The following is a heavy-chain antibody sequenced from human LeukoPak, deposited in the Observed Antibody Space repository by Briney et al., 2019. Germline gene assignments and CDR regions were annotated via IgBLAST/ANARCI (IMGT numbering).Heavy chain of an antibody. CDR3: ARDSVMERRGPFDY. J-gene: IGHJ4*02. D-gene: IGHD1-1*01. V-gene: IGHV3-21*01. Sequence: PGGSLRLSCAASGFTFSSYSMNWVRQAPGKGLEWVSSISSSSSYIYYADSVKGRFTISRDNAKNSLYLQMNSLRAEDTAVYYCARDSVMERRGPFDYWGQGTLVTVSS. CDR2: ISSSSSYI. CDR1: GFTFSSYS.